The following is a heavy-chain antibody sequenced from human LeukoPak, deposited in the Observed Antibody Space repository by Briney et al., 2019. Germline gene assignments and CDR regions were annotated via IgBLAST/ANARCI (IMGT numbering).Heavy chain of an antibody. V-gene: IGHV4-59*01. D-gene: IGHD3-10*01. CDR1: GGSISSYY. J-gene: IGHJ4*02. CDR2: IYYSGST. CDR3: ARAPITMVRGVISGFDY. Sequence: SETLSLTCTVSGGSISSYYWSWIRQPPGKGLEWIGYIYYSGSTNYNPSLKSRVTISVDTSKNQISLKLSSVTAADTAVYYCARAPITMVRGVISGFDYWGQGTLVTVSS.